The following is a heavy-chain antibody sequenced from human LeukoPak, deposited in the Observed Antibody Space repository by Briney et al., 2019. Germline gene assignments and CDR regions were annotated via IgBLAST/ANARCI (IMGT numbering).Heavy chain of an antibody. V-gene: IGHV3-23*01. CDR2: ISGSGVST. CDR3: AKDSFSTR. Sequence: PGGSLGLSCAASGFTFSSDSMTWVRQAPGKGLEWVSTISGSGVSTFYADPVKGRFTISRDNSKNTLYLHMNSLSAEDTAIYYCAKDSFSTRWGQGTLVTVSS. D-gene: IGHD2-2*01. CDR1: GFTFSSDS. J-gene: IGHJ4*02.